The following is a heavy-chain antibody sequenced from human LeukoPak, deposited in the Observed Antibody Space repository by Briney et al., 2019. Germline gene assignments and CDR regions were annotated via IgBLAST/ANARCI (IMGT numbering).Heavy chain of an antibody. D-gene: IGHD3-10*01. J-gene: IGHJ4*02. CDR2: IKQDGSEK. V-gene: IGHV3-7*01. Sequence: GGSLRLSCAASGFTFSSYWMNWARQAPGKGLEWVANIKQDGSEKHYVDSVKGRFTISRDNTKNSLYLQMNSLRAEDTAVYYCARDPPWSSGSDESFDYWGQGTLVTVSS. CDR1: GFTFSSYW. CDR3: ARDPPWSSGSDESFDY.